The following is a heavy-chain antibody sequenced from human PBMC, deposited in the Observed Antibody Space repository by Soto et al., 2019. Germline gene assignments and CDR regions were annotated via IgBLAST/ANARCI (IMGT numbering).Heavy chain of an antibody. D-gene: IGHD4-17*01. CDR2: ISAYNGNT. J-gene: IGHJ4*02. CDR1: GYTFTSYG. Sequence: QVQLVQSGAEVKKPGASVKVSCKASGYTFTSYGISWVRQAPGQGLEWMGGISAYNGNTNYAQKLQGRVTMTTDTATSTDYMELRCLRSDDTAVYFCARSGYGDYYFDYWGQGTLVTVSS. V-gene: IGHV1-18*01. CDR3: ARSGYGDYYFDY.